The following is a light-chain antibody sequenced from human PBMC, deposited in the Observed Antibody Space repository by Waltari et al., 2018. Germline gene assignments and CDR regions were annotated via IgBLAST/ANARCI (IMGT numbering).Light chain of an antibody. CDR3: AAWDFRVELWV. CDR2: SDN. CDR1: RSNVGGNP. V-gene: IGLV1-44*01. J-gene: IGLJ3*02. Sequence: QSVLTQPPSASGTPGQKITISCSGARSNVGGNPVNWYRHLPGSAPKLLILSDNQPPTGVPARFSGSKSGTSASLAISGLQSEDEADYYCAAWDFRVELWVFGGGTKLTVL.